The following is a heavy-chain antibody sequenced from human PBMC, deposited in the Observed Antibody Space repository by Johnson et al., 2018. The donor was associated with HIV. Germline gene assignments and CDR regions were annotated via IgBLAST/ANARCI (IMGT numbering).Heavy chain of an antibody. Sequence: QVQLVESGGGLVQPGGSLRLSCAASGFTFNNYAMPWVRQAPGERLEWVAVISYDGHLKYYADSVKGRFTISRDNSKNTLYLQMNSLRAEDTAVYYCARGGIIHDAFDIWGQGTRVTVSS. CDR1: GFTFNNYA. CDR3: ARGGIIHDAFDI. D-gene: IGHD1-1*01. V-gene: IGHV3-30*04. J-gene: IGHJ3*02. CDR2: ISYDGHLK.